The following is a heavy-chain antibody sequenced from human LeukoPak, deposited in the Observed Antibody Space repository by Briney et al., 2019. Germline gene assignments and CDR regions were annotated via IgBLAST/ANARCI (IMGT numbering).Heavy chain of an antibody. CDR2: IYYSGST. Sequence: SETLSLTWSVSGGSISSSPYYWGWIRQPPGKGLEWIGNIYYSGSTYYNPSLKSRVTISVDTSKNQFSLKLNSVTAADTAVYYCAITWIADQGGNYWGQGPLVTVSS. CDR1: GGSISSSPYY. CDR3: AITWIADQGGNY. V-gene: IGHV4-39*01. J-gene: IGHJ4*02. D-gene: IGHD2-2*03.